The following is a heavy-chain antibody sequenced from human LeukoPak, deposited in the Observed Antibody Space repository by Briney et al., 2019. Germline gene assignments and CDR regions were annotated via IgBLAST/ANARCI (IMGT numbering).Heavy chain of an antibody. J-gene: IGHJ3*02. CDR1: GFTFTTYA. CDR3: ASYRNGAFDI. Sequence: ASVKVSCKPSGFTFTTYAIIWVRQAPRLGLECMGWISAYNGDTNYAQNVQDRVTMTTDTSTSTAYLELRNLRSDDTAVYFCASYRNGAFDIWGQGTTITVSS. D-gene: IGHD1-14*01. V-gene: IGHV1-18*01. CDR2: ISAYNGDT.